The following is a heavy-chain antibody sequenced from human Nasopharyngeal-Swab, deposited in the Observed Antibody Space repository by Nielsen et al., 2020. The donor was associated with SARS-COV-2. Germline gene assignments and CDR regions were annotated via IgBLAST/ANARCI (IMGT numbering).Heavy chain of an antibody. Sequence: GGSLRLSCAAFGFTFSNYGMHWVRQAPGKGLEWVAVIWYDGSNKYYADSVKGRFTISRDNSKNTVYLQMSSLRGEDTAVYYCAAAPSGDYGGYWGQGTLVTVSS. J-gene: IGHJ4*02. D-gene: IGHD4-23*01. CDR2: IWYDGSNK. V-gene: IGHV3-33*01. CDR3: AAAPSGDYGGY. CDR1: GFTFSNYG.